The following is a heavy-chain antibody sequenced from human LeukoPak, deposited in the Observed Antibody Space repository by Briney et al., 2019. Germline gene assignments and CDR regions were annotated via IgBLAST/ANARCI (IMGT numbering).Heavy chain of an antibody. CDR3: AKDREGASDY. V-gene: IGHV3-30*18. Sequence: GGSLRLSCAASGFTFSSYGMHWVRQAPGKGLEWVAVISYDGSNKYYADSVKGRFTISRDNSKNTLYLQMNSLRAEDTAVYYCAKDREGASDYWGRGTLVTVSS. D-gene: IGHD1-26*01. J-gene: IGHJ4*02. CDR2: ISYDGSNK. CDR1: GFTFSSYG.